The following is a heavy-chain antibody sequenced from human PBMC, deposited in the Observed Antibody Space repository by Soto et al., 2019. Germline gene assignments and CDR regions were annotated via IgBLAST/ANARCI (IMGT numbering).Heavy chain of an antibody. CDR1: GFTFSSYE. CDR3: ARSGYNWNDGARGYFDY. Sequence: PGGSLRLSCAASGFTFSSYEMNWVRQAPGKGLEWVSYISSSGRTIYYADSMKGRFTISRDNAKNSLYLQMNSLRAEDTAVYYCARSGYNWNDGARGYFDYWGQGTLVTVSS. J-gene: IGHJ4*02. CDR2: ISSSGRTI. V-gene: IGHV3-48*03. D-gene: IGHD1-20*01.